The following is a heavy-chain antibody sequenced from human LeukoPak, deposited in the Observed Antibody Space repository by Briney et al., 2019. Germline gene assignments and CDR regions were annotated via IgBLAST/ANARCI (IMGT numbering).Heavy chain of an antibody. CDR3: AAGDSSSWHRGDY. J-gene: IGHJ4*02. CDR1: GYTFTSYA. Sequence: GASVKVSCKASGYTFTSYAMHWVRQAPGRRLEWMGWINAGNGNTKYSQKFQGRVTITRDTSASTAYMELSSLRSEDTAVYYCAAGDSSSWHRGDYWGQGTLVTVSS. CDR2: INAGNGNT. V-gene: IGHV1-3*01. D-gene: IGHD6-13*01.